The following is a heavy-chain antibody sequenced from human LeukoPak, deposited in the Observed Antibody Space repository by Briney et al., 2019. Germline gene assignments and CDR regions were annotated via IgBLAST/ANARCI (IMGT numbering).Heavy chain of an antibody. J-gene: IGHJ4*02. CDR1: GFTFSSYA. CDR3: AKDSYDILTGYYQN. CDR2: ISGSGGST. D-gene: IGHD3-9*01. V-gene: IGHV3-23*01. Sequence: TGGSLRLSCAASGFTFSSYAMSWVRQAPGKGLEWVSAISGSGGSTYYAGSVKGRFTISRDNSKNTLFLQMNSLRADDTAVYYCAKDSYDILTGYYQNWGQGTLVTVSS.